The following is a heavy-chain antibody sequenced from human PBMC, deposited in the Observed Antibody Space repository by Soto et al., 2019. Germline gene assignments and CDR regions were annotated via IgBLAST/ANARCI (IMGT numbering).Heavy chain of an antibody. Sequence: GGSLRLSCVASGFTFSNAWMSWVRQAPGKGLEWVGRIKSRADGGTTDYAVPVKGRLTISRDDSENTLYLQMNSLRTEDTAVYYCTTLQLGRPYYYMDVWGKGTTVTVSS. CDR2: IKSRADGGTT. CDR1: GFTFSNAW. CDR3: TTLQLGRPYYYMDV. V-gene: IGHV3-15*01. D-gene: IGHD6-6*01. J-gene: IGHJ6*03.